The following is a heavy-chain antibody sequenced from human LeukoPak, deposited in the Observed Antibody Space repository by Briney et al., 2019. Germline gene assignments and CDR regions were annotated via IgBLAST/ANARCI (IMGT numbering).Heavy chain of an antibody. Sequence: SETLSPTCAVYGGSFSGYYWSWIRQPPGKGLEWIGEINHSGSTNYNPSLKSRVTISVDTSKNQFSLKLSSVTAADTAVYYCARIGRITMVRGVIWDWGQGTLVTVSS. CDR3: ARIGRITMVRGVIWD. D-gene: IGHD3-10*01. J-gene: IGHJ1*01. V-gene: IGHV4-34*01. CDR2: INHSGST. CDR1: GGSFSGYY.